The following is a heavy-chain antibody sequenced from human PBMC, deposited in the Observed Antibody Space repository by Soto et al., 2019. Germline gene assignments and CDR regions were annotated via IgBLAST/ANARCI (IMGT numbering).Heavy chain of an antibody. Sequence: QVQLVESGGGVVQPGRSLRLSCVASGFTFSTYGMHWVRQAPGKGLEWVAVIWYDGNNKFYADSMKGRFTISRDNSKNTLYLQMNSLRAEDTAVYYCARGLSHYYESSGYDYFDYWGQGTLVTVSS. J-gene: IGHJ4*02. V-gene: IGHV3-33*01. CDR3: ARGLSHYYESSGYDYFDY. CDR2: IWYDGNNK. CDR1: GFTFSTYG. D-gene: IGHD3-22*01.